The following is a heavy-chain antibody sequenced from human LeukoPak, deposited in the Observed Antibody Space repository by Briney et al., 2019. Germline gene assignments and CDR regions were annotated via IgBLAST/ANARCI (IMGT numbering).Heavy chain of an antibody. D-gene: IGHD5-12*01. Sequence: SETLSLTCTVSDGSISSSSYYRGWIRQPPGKGLEWIGSIYYSGSTYYNPSLKSRVTISVDTSKNQFSLKLSSVTAADTAVYYCARHVGNSGYAPFDYWGQGTLVTVSS. J-gene: IGHJ4*02. V-gene: IGHV4-39*01. CDR3: ARHVGNSGYAPFDY. CDR1: DGSISSSSYY. CDR2: IYYSGST.